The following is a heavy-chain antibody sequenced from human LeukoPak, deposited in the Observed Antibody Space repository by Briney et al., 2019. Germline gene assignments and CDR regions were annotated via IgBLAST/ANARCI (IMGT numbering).Heavy chain of an antibody. CDR2: IYYSGST. D-gene: IGHD3-22*01. CDR3: AGSPYYYDSSGYYYVEAFDI. CDR1: GGSISSYY. J-gene: IGHJ3*02. Sequence: SETLSLTCTVSGGSISSYYWSWIRQPPGKGLEWIGYIYYSGSTNYNPSLKSRVTISVDTSKNQFSLKLSSVTAADTAVYYCAGSPYYYDSSGYYYVEAFDIWGQGTMVTVSS. V-gene: IGHV4-59*01.